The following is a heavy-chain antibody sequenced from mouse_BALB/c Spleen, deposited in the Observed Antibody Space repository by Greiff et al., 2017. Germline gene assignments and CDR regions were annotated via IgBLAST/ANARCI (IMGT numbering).Heavy chain of an antibody. CDR2: IYPGDGDT. CDR1: GYAFSSYW. D-gene: IGHD2-13*01. J-gene: IGHJ2*01. CDR3: ARVCYDDCYFDD. V-gene: IGHV1-80*01. Sequence: VKLQESGAALVRPGSSVTISCMASGYAFSSYWLNCVKQRPGRGHEWIGQIYPGDGDTNYNGKFKGKATLTADKSSSTAYMQLSSLTAEDSAVYSCARVCYDDCYFDDWGQGTTLTVSS.